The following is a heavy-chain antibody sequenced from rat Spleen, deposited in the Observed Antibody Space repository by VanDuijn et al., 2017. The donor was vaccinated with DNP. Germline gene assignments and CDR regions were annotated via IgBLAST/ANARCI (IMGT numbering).Heavy chain of an antibody. J-gene: IGHJ2*01. D-gene: IGHD4-3*01. CDR3: TTGVFGLNY. CDR2: ISNTGDST. Sequence: EVQLVESGGGLVQPGRSLKLSCVASGFIFSNYWMTWIRQAPGKGLEWVASISNTGDSTYYRDSVKGRFTISRDNAKSTIYLQMDSLRSEDTATYYCTTGVFGLNYWGQGVMVTVSS. V-gene: IGHV5-31*01. CDR1: GFIFSNYW.